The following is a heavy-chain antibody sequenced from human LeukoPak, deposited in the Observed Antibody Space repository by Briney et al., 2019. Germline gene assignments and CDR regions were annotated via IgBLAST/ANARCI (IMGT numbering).Heavy chain of an antibody. CDR3: ARHITLDP. CDR1: GGSFSGYY. Sequence: PSETLSLTCAVYGGSFSGYYWSWIRQAPGKGLEWIGEIDHSGSTNYNPSLKSRVTMSVDTSKNQFSLKLSSVTAADTAVYYCARHITLDPWGQGTLVTVSS. J-gene: IGHJ5*02. V-gene: IGHV4-34*01. CDR2: IDHSGST. D-gene: IGHD1-14*01.